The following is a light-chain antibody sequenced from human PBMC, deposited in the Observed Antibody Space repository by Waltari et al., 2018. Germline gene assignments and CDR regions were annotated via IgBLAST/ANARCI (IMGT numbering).Light chain of an antibody. Sequence: DIVMTQSPLSLPVTPGEPASISCRSSQSLLHSNGYNYLDWYLQKPGQSPQILIYLGSNRASGVPDRFSGGGSGTDFTLKISRVEAEDAGVYYCMEALQSVTFGQGTRLEIK. CDR1: QSLLHSNGYNY. V-gene: IGKV2-28*01. CDR3: MEALQSVT. J-gene: IGKJ5*01. CDR2: LGS.